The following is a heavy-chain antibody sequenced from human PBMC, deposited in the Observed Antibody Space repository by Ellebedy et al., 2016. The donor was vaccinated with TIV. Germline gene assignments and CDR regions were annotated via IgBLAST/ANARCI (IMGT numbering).Heavy chain of an antibody. CDR2: IKQDGSEK. J-gene: IGHJ4*02. CDR3: AREIGGSSLTG. Sequence: PGGSLRLSCAASGFTFSSNWMSRVRQTPGKGLEWVAYIKQDGSEKYYVDSVKGRFTISRDNAKNSLYLQMNSLRAEDTAMYYCAREIGGSSLTGWGQGTLVTVSS. V-gene: IGHV3-7*01. D-gene: IGHD6-13*01. CDR1: GFTFSSNW.